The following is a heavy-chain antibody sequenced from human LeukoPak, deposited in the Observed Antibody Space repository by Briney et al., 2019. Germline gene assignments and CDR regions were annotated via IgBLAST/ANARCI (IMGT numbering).Heavy chain of an antibody. V-gene: IGHV3-7*01. CDR1: GFPFSPEW. J-gene: IGHJ4*02. CDR2: IKKSASET. Sequence: GALRLSFVASGFPFSPEWMSWVRQAPGKGLEWVAMIKKSASETHYVDSVKGRFIISRDYARNSLYLQMTGLRADDTAVYYCASLDTAAIRTGGYWGQGTLVTVSS. D-gene: IGHD5-18*01. CDR3: ASLDTAAIRTGGY.